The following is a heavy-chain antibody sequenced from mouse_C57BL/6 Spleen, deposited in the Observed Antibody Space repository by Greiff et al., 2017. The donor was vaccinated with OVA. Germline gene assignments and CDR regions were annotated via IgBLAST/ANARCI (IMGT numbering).Heavy chain of an antibody. CDR1: GYAFSSSW. V-gene: IGHV1-82*01. CDR3: ARSTTGFDY. J-gene: IGHJ2*01. CDR2: IYPGDGDT. Sequence: LVESGPELVKPGASVKISCKASGYAFSSSWMNWVKQRPGKGLEWIGRIYPGDGDTNYNGKFKGKATLTADKSSSTAYMQLSSLTSEDSAVYFCARSTTGFDYWGQGTTLTVSS. D-gene: IGHD1-1*01.